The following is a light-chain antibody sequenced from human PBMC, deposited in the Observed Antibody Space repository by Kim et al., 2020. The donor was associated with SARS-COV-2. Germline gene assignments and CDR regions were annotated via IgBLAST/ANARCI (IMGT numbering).Light chain of an antibody. Sequence: SLSPGERAALSCRASRSIGTYLAWYQLKSGQAPRLLIRDASNRATGIPVRFSGSGSGTDFTLTISSLEPEDFAVYYCQQRSDWPLTFGGGTKLEI. CDR3: QQRSDWPLT. CDR1: RSIGTY. V-gene: IGKV3-11*01. CDR2: DAS. J-gene: IGKJ4*01.